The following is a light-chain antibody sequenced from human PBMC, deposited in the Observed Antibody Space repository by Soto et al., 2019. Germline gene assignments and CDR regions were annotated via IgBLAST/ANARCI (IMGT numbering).Light chain of an antibody. CDR3: QQANVFPFT. J-gene: IGKJ5*01. Sequence: TKMTQSPSSVSASVGDRVTITCRASQGIGRLLAWYQQKPGKAPKLLIYAASSLQSGVPSRFSGSGSGTDFALTISSLQPEDFATYYCQQANVFPFTFGQGTRLEI. CDR2: AAS. V-gene: IGKV1D-12*01. CDR1: QGIGRL.